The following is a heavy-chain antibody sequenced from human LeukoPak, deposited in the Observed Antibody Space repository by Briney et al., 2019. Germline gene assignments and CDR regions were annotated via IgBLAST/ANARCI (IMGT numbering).Heavy chain of an antibody. V-gene: IGHV3-30-3*01. D-gene: IGHD1-26*01. J-gene: IGHJ6*02. CDR2: ISYDGSNK. CDR1: GFTFNSYE. CDR3: ARGRSRGRAYGMDV. Sequence: LPGGSLRLSCAASGFTFNSYEMHWVRQAPGKGLEWVAVISYDGSNKYYADFVKGRFTFSRDNSKNTVHLQMNSLRAEDTAVYYCARGRSRGRAYGMDVWGPGTTVTVSS.